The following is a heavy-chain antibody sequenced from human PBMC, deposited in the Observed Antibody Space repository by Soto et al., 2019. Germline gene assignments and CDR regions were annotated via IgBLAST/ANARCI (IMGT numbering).Heavy chain of an antibody. CDR2: ISATGGST. J-gene: IGHJ4*02. V-gene: IGHV3-23*01. CDR1: GFTFNNYA. CDR3: AKDRLAGNFDY. Sequence: GGSLRLSCAASGFTFNNYAMNWVRQAPGKGLEWVATISATGGSTCYADSVKGRFTISRDNSKNTLYLQMNGLRVEDTAVYYCAKDRLAGNFDYWGQGTQVTVSS.